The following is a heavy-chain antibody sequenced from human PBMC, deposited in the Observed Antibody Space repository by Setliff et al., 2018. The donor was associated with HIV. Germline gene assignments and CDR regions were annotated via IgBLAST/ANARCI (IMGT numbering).Heavy chain of an antibody. CDR2: VDPEDGET. CDR1: GYTFTDYY. V-gene: IGHV1-69-2*01. D-gene: IGHD3-16*01. Sequence: GASVKVSCKASGYTFTDYYMHWVQQAPGKGLEWMGRVDPEDGETIYAEKFQGRVTITADTSTDTAYMELSSLRSEDTAVYYCAGGWGGGMDYWGQGTLVTVSS. J-gene: IGHJ4*02. CDR3: AGGWGGGMDY.